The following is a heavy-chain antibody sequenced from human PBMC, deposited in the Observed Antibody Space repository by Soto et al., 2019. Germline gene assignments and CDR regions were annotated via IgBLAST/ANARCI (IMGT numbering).Heavy chain of an antibody. CDR2: IYPGDSGT. Sequence: PGESLKISCKGSGYSFTSYWIGWVRQMPGKGLEWMGIIYPGDSGTRYSPSFQGQVTISADKSISTAYLQWSSLKASDTAMYYCARLELLAIKGGYYYYYGMDVWGQGTTVTVSS. J-gene: IGHJ6*02. V-gene: IGHV5-51*01. CDR1: GYSFTSYW. CDR3: ARLELLAIKGGYYYYYGMDV. D-gene: IGHD2-15*01.